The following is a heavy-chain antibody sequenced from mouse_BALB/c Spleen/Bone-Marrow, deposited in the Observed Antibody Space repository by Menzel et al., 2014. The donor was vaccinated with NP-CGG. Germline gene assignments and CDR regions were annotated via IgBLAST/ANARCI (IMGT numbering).Heavy chain of an antibody. V-gene: IGHV1-5*01. CDR1: GYTFTIYW. CDR3: TRSTGFYYGMDY. J-gene: IGHJ4*01. Sequence: VQLQQSGTVLARPGASVKMSCKASGYTFTIYWMHWVKQRPGRGLEWIGTIYPGNNDTNYNQKFKGKAKLTAVTSTSTAYMELSSLTNEDSAAYYCTRSTGFYYGMDYWGQGTSVTVSS. CDR2: IYPGNNDT.